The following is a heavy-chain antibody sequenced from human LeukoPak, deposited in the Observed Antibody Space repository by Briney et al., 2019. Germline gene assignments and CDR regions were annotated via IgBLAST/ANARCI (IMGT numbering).Heavy chain of an antibody. D-gene: IGHD2-2*02. J-gene: IGHJ3*02. V-gene: IGHV1-69*05. Sequence: SVKVSCKASGGTFSSYAISWVRQAPGQGLEWMGGIIPIFGTANYAQKFQGRVTITTDESTSTAYMELSSLRPEDTAVYYCARCCSTRKRVDAFDIWGQGTMVTVSS. CDR2: IIPIFGTA. CDR3: ARCCSTRKRVDAFDI. CDR1: GGTFSSYA.